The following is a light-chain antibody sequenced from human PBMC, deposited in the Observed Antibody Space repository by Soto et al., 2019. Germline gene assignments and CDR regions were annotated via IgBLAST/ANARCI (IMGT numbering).Light chain of an antibody. V-gene: IGKV3-15*01. CDR3: HQYYTWPRT. Sequence: EIVMTHSPVTLSVSPGERATLSCRASQTVTTDLAWYQQKPGQAPRLVIHGASTRATDFPARFSGSGSGTEFTLTISSLQSEDIAVYYCHQYYTWPRTFGQGTKV. CDR1: QTVTTD. J-gene: IGKJ1*01. CDR2: GAS.